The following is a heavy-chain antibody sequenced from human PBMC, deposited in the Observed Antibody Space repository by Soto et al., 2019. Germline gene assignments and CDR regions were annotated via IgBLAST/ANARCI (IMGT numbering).Heavy chain of an antibody. CDR2: IYYSGST. CDR3: ARVQGYSYGLGYFDY. Sequence: QLQLQESGPGLVKPSETLSLTCTVSGGSISSSSYYWGWIRQPPGKGLEWIGSIYYSGSTYYNPSLKSRVTISVDTSKNQFSLKLSSVTAADTAVYYCARVQGYSYGLGYFDYWGQGTLVTVSS. D-gene: IGHD5-18*01. CDR1: GGSISSSSYY. J-gene: IGHJ4*02. V-gene: IGHV4-39*01.